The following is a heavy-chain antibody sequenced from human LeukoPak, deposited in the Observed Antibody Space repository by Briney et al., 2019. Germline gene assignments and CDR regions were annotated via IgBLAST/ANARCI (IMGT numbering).Heavy chain of an antibody. J-gene: IGHJ4*02. CDR1: GGTFSSYA. CDR2: IIPIFGTA. V-gene: IGHV1-69*06. Sequence: ASVKVSCKASGGTFSSYAISWVRQAPGQGLEWMGGIIPIFGTANYAQKFQGRVTITADKSTSTAYMEPSSLRSEDTAVYYCARGPPYYYDSSGRGFDYWGQGTLVTVSS. CDR3: ARGPPYYYDSSGRGFDY. D-gene: IGHD3-22*01.